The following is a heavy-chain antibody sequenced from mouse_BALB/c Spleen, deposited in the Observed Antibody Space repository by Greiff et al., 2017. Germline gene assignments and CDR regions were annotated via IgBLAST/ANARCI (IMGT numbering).Heavy chain of an antibody. Sequence: EVQLVESGGGLVKPGGSLKLSCAASGFAFSSYDMSWVRQTPEKRLEWVAYISSGGGSTYYPDTVTGRFTISRDNAKNTLYLEMSSLRSEDTAMYYCARDDGYYGFDYWGQGTTLTVSS. D-gene: IGHD2-3*01. CDR2: ISSGGGST. CDR1: GFAFSSYD. J-gene: IGHJ2*01. CDR3: ARDDGYYGFDY. V-gene: IGHV5-12-1*01.